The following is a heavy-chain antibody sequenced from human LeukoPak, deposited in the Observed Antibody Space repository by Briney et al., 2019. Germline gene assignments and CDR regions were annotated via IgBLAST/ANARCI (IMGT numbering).Heavy chain of an antibody. CDR2: ISSSSTTI. D-gene: IGHD5-18*01. J-gene: IGHJ4*02. Sequence: GGSLRLSCAASGFTFSTYSMNWVRQAPGKGPEWVSYISSSSTTIYYADSVKGRFTISRDNAKNSLFLQLSSLRAEDTAVYYCARDLNSYGPWGYWGQGTLVTVSS. V-gene: IGHV3-48*01. CDR3: ARDLNSYGPWGY. CDR1: GFTFSTYS.